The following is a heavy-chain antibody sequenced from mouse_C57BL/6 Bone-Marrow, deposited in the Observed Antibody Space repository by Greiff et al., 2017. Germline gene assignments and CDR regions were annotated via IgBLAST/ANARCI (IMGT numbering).Heavy chain of an antibody. Sequence: VQLQQSGPELVKPGASVKISCKASGYAFSSSWMNWVKQGPGKGLEWIGRIYPGDGDTNYNGKFKGKATLTADKSSSTAYMQLSSLTSEDSAVYFCARKYYGPWYFDVWGTGTTVTVSS. CDR3: ARKYYGPWYFDV. J-gene: IGHJ1*03. V-gene: IGHV1-82*01. CDR2: IYPGDGDT. D-gene: IGHD1-1*01. CDR1: GYAFSSSW.